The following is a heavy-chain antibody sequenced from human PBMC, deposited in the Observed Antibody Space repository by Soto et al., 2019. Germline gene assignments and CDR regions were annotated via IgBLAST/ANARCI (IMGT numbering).Heavy chain of an antibody. Sequence: GGSLRLSCAASGFTVSSNYMSWVRQAPGKGLEWVSVIYSGGSTYYADSVKGRFTISRHNSKNTLYLQMNSLRAEETDVYYCERMDLMGAFDIWGQGKMVPVSS. CDR3: ERMDLMGAFDI. CDR2: IYSGGST. J-gene: IGHJ3*02. V-gene: IGHV3-53*04. CDR1: GFTVSSNY. D-gene: IGHD2-8*01.